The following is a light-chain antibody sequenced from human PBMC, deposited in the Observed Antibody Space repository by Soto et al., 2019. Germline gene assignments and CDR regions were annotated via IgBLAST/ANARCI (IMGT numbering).Light chain of an antibody. CDR2: GSS. CDR3: QQYDISPRT. J-gene: IGKJ1*01. Sequence: EIVVTQSPGTLSLSPGERATLSCRASQSLNSFYLAWYQQKPGQAPRLLIYGSSNRATGIPDRFSGSGSGTDFTLTISRLDPDDFAVYYCQQYDISPRTFGQGTKVEVK. V-gene: IGKV3-20*01. CDR1: QSLNSFY.